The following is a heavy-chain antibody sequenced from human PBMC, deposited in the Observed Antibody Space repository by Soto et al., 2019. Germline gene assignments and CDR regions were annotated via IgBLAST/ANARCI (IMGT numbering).Heavy chain of an antibody. J-gene: IGHJ2*01. V-gene: IGHV2-5*02. CDR3: APRRRDGYNNWYFDL. CDR1: GFSLSTSGVG. CDR2: IYWDDDK. D-gene: IGHD5-12*01. Sequence: QITLKESGPTLVKPTQTLTLTCTFSGFSLSTSGVGVGWIRQPPGKALEWLALIYWDDDKRYSPSLKSRLTITQETSKTQVVLTMTNMDPVDTATYYCAPRRRDGYNNWYFDLWGRGTLVTVSS.